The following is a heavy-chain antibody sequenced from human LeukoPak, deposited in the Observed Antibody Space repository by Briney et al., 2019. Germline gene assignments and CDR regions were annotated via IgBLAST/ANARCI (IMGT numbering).Heavy chain of an antibody. D-gene: IGHD6-13*01. CDR2: IYYSGTT. V-gene: IGHV4-59*11. J-gene: IGHJ4*02. CDR3: ARGVYIAAAQYGY. Sequence: SETLSLTCTVSGGSISSHYWGWIRQPPGKGLEWIGYIYYSGTTNYNPSLKSRVTISVDTSKNQFSLKLSSVTAADTAVYYCARGVYIAAAQYGYWGQGTLVTVSS. CDR1: GGSISSHY.